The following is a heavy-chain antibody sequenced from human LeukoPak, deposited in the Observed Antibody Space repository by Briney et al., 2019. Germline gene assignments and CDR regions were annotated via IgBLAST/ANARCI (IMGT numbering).Heavy chain of an antibody. V-gene: IGHV1-24*01. CDR2: FDPEDGET. CDR3: ATGCAGGVDGLYGMDV. CDR1: GYTLTELS. J-gene: IGHJ6*02. D-gene: IGHD3-16*01. Sequence: ASVKVSCKVSGYTLTELSMHWGQQAPGKGLEWMGGFDPEDGETIYAQKFQGRVTMTEDTSTDTAYMELSSLRSEDTAVYYCATGCAGGVDGLYGMDVCGQGTTVTVSS.